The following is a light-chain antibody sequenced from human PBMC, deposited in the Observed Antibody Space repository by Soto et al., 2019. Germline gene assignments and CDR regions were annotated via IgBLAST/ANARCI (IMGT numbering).Light chain of an antibody. V-gene: IGLV2-14*03. J-gene: IGLJ1*01. CDR1: SRDVGGYNY. CDR3: SSYTTSNTRQIV. Sequence: QSALTQPASVSASPGQSITISCTGTSRDVGGYNYVSWYQHHPGKAPKLIIYDVTNRPSGVSNPFSGSKSGNTASLTISGLQPEDEADYYCSSYTTSNTRQIVFGTGTKVTVL. CDR2: DVT.